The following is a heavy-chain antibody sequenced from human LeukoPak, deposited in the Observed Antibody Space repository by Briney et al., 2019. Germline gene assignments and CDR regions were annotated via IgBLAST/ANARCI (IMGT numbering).Heavy chain of an antibody. CDR1: GGTFSSYA. CDR2: IIPIFDTA. J-gene: IGHJ5*02. CDR3: ARDPFSYYGGNSHWFDP. D-gene: IGHD4-23*01. Sequence: SLKVSCKASGGTFSSYAISWVRQAPGQGLEWMGGIIPIFDTANYAQKFQGRVTITADESTSTAYMALSSLRSEDTAVYYCARDPFSYYGGNSHWFDPWGQGNLVTVSS. V-gene: IGHV1-69*13.